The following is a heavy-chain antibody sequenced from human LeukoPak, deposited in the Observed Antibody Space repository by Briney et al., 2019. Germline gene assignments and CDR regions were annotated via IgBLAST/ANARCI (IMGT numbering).Heavy chain of an antibody. V-gene: IGHV4-34*01. J-gene: IGHJ6*02. D-gene: IGHD5-18*01. CDR1: GGSFSGYY. CDR2: INHSGST. CDR3: ARRVYSYGYYYYGMDV. Sequence: SETLSHTCAVYGGSFSGYYWSWIRQPPGKGLEWIGEINHSGSTNYNPSLKSRVTISVDTSKNQFSLKLSSVTAADTAVYYCARRVYSYGYYYYGMDVWGQGTTVTVSS.